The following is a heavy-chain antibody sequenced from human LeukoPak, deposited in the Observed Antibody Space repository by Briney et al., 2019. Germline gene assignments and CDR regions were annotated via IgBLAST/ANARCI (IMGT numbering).Heavy chain of an antibody. Sequence: SETLSLTCTVSGGSISSSSYYWGWIRQPPGKGLEWIGSIYYSGSTYYNPSLKSRVTISVDTSKNQFSLKLSSVTAADTAVYYCARYHLTIYGDYPYYFDYWGQGTLVTVSS. D-gene: IGHD4-17*01. CDR1: GGSISSSSYY. V-gene: IGHV4-39*01. CDR2: IYYSGST. CDR3: ARYHLTIYGDYPYYFDY. J-gene: IGHJ4*02.